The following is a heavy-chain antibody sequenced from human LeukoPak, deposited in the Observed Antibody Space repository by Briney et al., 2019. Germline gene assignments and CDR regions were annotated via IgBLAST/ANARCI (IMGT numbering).Heavy chain of an antibody. CDR1: GGSISSYY. D-gene: IGHD3-22*01. CDR2: IYYSGST. V-gene: IGHV4-59*08. Sequence: SETLSLTCTVSGGSISSYYWSWIRQPPGKGLEWIGYIYYSGSTNYNPSLKSRVTISVDTSKNQFSLKLSSVTAADTAVYYCASSPTYYYDSSGDAFDIWGQGTMVTVSS. J-gene: IGHJ3*02. CDR3: ASSPTYYYDSSGDAFDI.